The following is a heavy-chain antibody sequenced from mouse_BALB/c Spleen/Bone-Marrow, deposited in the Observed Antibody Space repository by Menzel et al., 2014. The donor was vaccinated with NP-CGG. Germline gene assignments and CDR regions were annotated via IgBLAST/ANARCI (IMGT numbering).Heavy chain of an antibody. CDR1: GYTFXSYD. D-gene: IGHD2-3*01. CDR2: INPGNGSA. V-gene: IGHV1S56*01. J-gene: IGHJ1*01. CDR3: ARSGDGYYWYFDV. Sequence: VQLQQSGPELVKPGTLVKMSCKASGYTFXSYDINWVKQRPGQGLELIGWINPGNGSAKYNEKFRGKATLTADKSSSTAYMQLSSLTSENTAVYFCARSGDGYYWYFDVWGAGTMVTVSS.